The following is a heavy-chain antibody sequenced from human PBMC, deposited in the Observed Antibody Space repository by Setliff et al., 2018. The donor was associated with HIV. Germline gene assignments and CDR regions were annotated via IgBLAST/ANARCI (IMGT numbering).Heavy chain of an antibody. CDR2: ISYSGST. V-gene: IGHV4-39*01. CDR3: ARHLWFYYVAESYGYFDY. J-gene: IGHJ4*02. D-gene: IGHD3-10*01. CDR1: GGSISRGSSS. Sequence: PSETLSLTCTVSGGSISRGSSSWGWIRQPPGKGLEWIGSISYSGSTYYNPSLKSRVTISVDTSKNQFSLRLRSVTATDTAVYYCARHLWFYYVAESYGYFDYWGQGSLVTVSS.